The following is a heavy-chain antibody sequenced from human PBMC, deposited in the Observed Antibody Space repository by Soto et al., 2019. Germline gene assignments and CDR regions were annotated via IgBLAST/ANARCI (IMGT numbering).Heavy chain of an antibody. D-gene: IGHD3-3*01. CDR3: ARDYDFWSGYLYYYYGMDV. CDR1: GGSFSCYY. CDR2: INHSGST. Sequence: SETLSLTCAVYGGSFSCYYWIWIRQPPGKGLEWIGEINHSGSTNYNPSLKSRVTISVDTSKNQFSLKLSSVTAADTAVYYCARDYDFWSGYLYYYYGMDVWGQGTTVTVSS. V-gene: IGHV4-34*01. J-gene: IGHJ6*02.